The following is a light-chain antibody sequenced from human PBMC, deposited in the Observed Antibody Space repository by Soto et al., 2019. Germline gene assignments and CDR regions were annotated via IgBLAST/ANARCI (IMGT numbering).Light chain of an antibody. J-gene: IGLJ3*02. Sequence: QSVLTQPPSVSGAPGQRLTISCSGNSSNIGTGYDVHWYQLLPGTAPKLLIYGNSNRPSGVPDRFSGSKSGTSASLAITGLQAEDEADYYCQSYDTSLRRVFGGGTKLTVL. CDR1: SSNIGTGYD. CDR2: GNS. V-gene: IGLV1-40*01. CDR3: QSYDTSLRRV.